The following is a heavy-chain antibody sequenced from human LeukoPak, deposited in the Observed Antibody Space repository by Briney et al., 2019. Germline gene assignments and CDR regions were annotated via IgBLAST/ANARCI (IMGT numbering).Heavy chain of an antibody. V-gene: IGHV3-7*03. D-gene: IGHD6-13*01. CDR2: IKQDGSEK. CDR3: AKDHLSGSSWYFDYYYYMGV. Sequence: GGSLRLSCAASGFTFSSYWMSWVRQAPGKGLEWVANIKQDGSEKYYVDSVKGRFTISRDNAKNSLYLRMNSLRAEDTAVYYCAKDHLSGSSWYFDYYYYMGVWGKGTTVTISS. J-gene: IGHJ6*03. CDR1: GFTFSSYW.